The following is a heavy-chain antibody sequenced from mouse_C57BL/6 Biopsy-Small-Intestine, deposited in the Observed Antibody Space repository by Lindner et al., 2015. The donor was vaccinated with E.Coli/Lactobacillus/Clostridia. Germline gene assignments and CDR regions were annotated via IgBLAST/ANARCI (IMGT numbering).Heavy chain of an antibody. D-gene: IGHD2-2*01. CDR3: ARDLYGSGTFGFDY. Sequence: SVKVSCKASGYSFTTYGISWVRQAPGQGLEWMGWISAYNGNTKYAQQFQGRVTMTTDTSTSTAYMELRSLRSDDTAVYYCARDLYGSGTFGFDYWGQGTLVTVSS. CDR1: GYSFTTYG. CDR2: ISAYNGNT. V-gene: IGHV1-84*02. J-gene: IGHJ4*01.